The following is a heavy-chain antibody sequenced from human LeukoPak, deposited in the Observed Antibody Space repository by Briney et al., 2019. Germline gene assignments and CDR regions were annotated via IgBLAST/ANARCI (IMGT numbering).Heavy chain of an antibody. V-gene: IGHV3-30*18. D-gene: IGHD6-13*01. J-gene: IGHJ4*02. CDR2: ISYDGSNK. CDR1: GXTFSSYG. Sequence: PGRSLRLSCAASGXTFSSYGMHWVRQAPGKGLEWVAVISYDGSNKYYADSVRGRFTISRDNSKNTLYLQMNSLRAEDTAVYHCAKDMYSSSWYYFDYWGQGTLVTVSS. CDR3: AKDMYSSSWYYFDY.